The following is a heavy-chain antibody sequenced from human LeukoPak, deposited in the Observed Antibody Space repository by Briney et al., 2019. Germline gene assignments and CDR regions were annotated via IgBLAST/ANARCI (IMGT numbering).Heavy chain of an antibody. V-gene: IGHV4-39*07. Sequence: PSETLSLTCTVSGGSISSSSFYWGWIRQPPGKGLEWIGSIYYSGSTYYNSSLKSRVTISVDTSKNQFSLKLSSVTAADTAVYYCARESDRYCYSTSCPNWYDPWGQGTLVTVSS. CDR3: ARESDRYCYSTSCPNWYDP. CDR2: IYYSGST. J-gene: IGHJ5*02. CDR1: GGSISSSSFY. D-gene: IGHD2-2*01.